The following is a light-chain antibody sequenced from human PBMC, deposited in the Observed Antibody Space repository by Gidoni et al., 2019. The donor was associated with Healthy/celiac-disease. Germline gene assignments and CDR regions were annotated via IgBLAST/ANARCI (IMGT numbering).Light chain of an antibody. CDR1: SSDVGGYNY. CDR2: DVS. Sequence: QSALTQPASVYGSPGQSITISCTGTSSDVGGYNYVSWYQQHPGKAPKLMIYDVSKRPPVVSNRSSCSKSGNTASLTISGLHAEDEADYYCSSDTSSSTLVFGTGTKVTVL. CDR3: SSDTSSSTLV. J-gene: IGLJ1*01. V-gene: IGLV2-14*01.